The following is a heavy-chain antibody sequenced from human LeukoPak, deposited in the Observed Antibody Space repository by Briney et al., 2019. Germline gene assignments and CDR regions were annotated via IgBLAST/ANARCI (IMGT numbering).Heavy chain of an antibody. J-gene: IGHJ4*02. V-gene: IGHV4-34*01. CDR3: AGSGLYDGDYFDY. Sequence: SETLSLTFAVYGKSFSGYSWTWIRPPPGKGLEWIGEINHSGSTNYNPSLKSRVTISLDTSKKQFSLKLSSVTAADTAVYYCAGSGLYDGDYFDYWGQGTLVTVSS. D-gene: IGHD2-8*01. CDR1: GKSFSGYS. CDR2: INHSGST.